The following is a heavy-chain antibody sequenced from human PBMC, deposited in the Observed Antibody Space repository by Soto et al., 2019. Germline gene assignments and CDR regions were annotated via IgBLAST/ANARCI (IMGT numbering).Heavy chain of an antibody. D-gene: IGHD3-16*01. J-gene: IGHJ5*02. Sequence: QVQLVQSGAEVKKPGASVKVSCKASGYTFTSYDINWVRQATGQGLEWMGWMNPNSGNTGYAQKCQGRVTMTRNTSISTAYMELSSLLSEDTAVYYCASMRPRYNWFDPWGQGTLVTVSS. CDR1: GYTFTSYD. CDR3: ASMRPRYNWFDP. CDR2: MNPNSGNT. V-gene: IGHV1-8*01.